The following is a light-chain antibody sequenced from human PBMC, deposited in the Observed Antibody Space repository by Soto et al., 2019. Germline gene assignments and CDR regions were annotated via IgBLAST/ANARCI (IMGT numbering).Light chain of an antibody. CDR1: QGISNS. CDR2: AAS. J-gene: IGKJ3*01. V-gene: IGKV1-27*01. Sequence: DIQMTQAPSSLSASVGDTVTITCRASQGISNSLAWFQQKPGRVPQFLIYAASTLQPGVPPLFSGSGSGTDFTLTISSLQPEDVATYYCQNYNSAPLTFGPGTRVEIK. CDR3: QNYNSAPLT.